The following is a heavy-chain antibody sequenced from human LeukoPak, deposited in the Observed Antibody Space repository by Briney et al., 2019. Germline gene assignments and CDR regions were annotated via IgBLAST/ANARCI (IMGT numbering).Heavy chain of an antibody. V-gene: IGHV4-34*01. D-gene: IGHD3-10*01. CDR2: ISHSGST. Sequence: SETLSLTCAVYGGSFSGNYWSWIRQPPGKGLEWIGEISHSGSTNFNPSLKSRVSISLDTSKNQFSLELYSVTAADTAVYYCARDSDYYSYGMDVWGQGTTVTVSS. CDR1: GGSFSGNY. CDR3: ARDSDYYSYGMDV. J-gene: IGHJ6*02.